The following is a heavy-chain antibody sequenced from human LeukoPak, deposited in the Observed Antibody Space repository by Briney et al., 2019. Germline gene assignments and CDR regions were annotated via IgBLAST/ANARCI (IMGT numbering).Heavy chain of an antibody. CDR3: ARDWGSVWYFDY. CDR1: GFTFSSYE. V-gene: IGHV3-48*03. CDR2: ISSSGSTI. D-gene: IGHD6-19*01. Sequence: PGGSLRLSCAASGFTFSSYEMNWVRQAPGKGLEWVSYISSSGSTIYYADSVKGRFTISRDNAKNSLYLQMNSLRAEDTAVYYCARDWGSVWYFDYWGQGTLVTVSS. J-gene: IGHJ4*02.